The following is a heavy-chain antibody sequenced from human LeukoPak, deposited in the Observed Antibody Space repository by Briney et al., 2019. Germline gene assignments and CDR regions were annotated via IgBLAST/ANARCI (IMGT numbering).Heavy chain of an antibody. CDR2: INPSGGST. Sequence: RASVKVSCKASGYTFTSYYMHWVRQAPGQGLEWMGIINPSGGSTSYAQKFQGRVTMTRDTSTSTVYMELSSLRSEDTAVYYCARSVPLLTGTTRRVLEGLYNWFDPWGQGTLVTVSS. V-gene: IGHV1-46*01. CDR1: GYTFTSYY. J-gene: IGHJ5*02. CDR3: ARSVPLLTGTTRRVLEGLYNWFDP. D-gene: IGHD1-7*01.